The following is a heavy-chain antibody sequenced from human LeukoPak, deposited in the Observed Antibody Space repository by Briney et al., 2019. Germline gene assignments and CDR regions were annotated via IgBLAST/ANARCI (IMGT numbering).Heavy chain of an antibody. CDR1: GFTFSSYE. CDR3: ARDKDYGGNSYGMDV. J-gene: IGHJ6*02. CDR2: ISSSGSTI. V-gene: IGHV3-48*03. Sequence: PGGSLRLSCAASGFTFSSYEMNWVRQAPGKGLEWASYISSSGSTIYYADSVKGRFTISRDNAKNSLYLQMNSLRAEDTAVYYCARDKDYGGNSYGMDVWGQGTTVTVSS. D-gene: IGHD4-23*01.